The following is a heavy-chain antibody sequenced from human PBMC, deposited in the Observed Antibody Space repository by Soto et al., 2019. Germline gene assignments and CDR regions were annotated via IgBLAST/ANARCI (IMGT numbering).Heavy chain of an antibody. Sequence: QVHLVQSGAEVEKPGASLKVSCRTSGYTFTDYGISWVRQAPGQGLEWMGWITPYSGNTNYAQKLQGRVTMTADTSTSTAYMELRSLTSDDTGVYYCARGGSRYNPPNYDYWGQGTLVTVSS. CDR2: ITPYSGNT. V-gene: IGHV1-18*01. CDR3: ARGGSRYNPPNYDY. CDR1: GYTFTDYG. D-gene: IGHD1-1*01. J-gene: IGHJ4*02.